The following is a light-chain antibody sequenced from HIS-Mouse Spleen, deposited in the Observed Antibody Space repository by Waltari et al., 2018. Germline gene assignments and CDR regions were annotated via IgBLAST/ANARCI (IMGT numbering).Light chain of an antibody. CDR1: SSDVGGYNY. Sequence: QSALTQPASVSGSPGQSITISCTGTSSDVGGYNYLSWYQQHPGKAPKLMIYDVSKRPSGVSNRVSGSKSGNTASLTISGLQAEDEADYYCSSYTSSSTEVFGGGTKLTVL. CDR2: DVS. V-gene: IGLV2-14*03. CDR3: SSYTSSSTEV. J-gene: IGLJ2*01.